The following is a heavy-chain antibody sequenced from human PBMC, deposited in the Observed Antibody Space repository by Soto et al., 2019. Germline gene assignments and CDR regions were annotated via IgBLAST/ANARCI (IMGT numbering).Heavy chain of an antibody. CDR1: GGSISSGGYY. CDR3: ARSGIAASGTLDY. V-gene: IGHV4-31*03. J-gene: IGHJ4*02. D-gene: IGHD6-13*01. Sequence: SETLSLTCTVSGGSISSGGYYWSWIRQHPGKGLEWIGYIYYSGSTYYNPSLKSRVTISVDTSKNQFSLKLSSVTAADTAVYYCARSGIAASGTLDYWGQGTLVTVSS. CDR2: IYYSGST.